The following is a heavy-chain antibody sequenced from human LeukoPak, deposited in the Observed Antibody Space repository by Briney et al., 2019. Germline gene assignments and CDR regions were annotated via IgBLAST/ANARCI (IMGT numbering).Heavy chain of an antibody. V-gene: IGHV3-23*01. CDR2: FSGSGGST. D-gene: IGHD2-15*01. CDR3: ARDRGAYCSGGSCYSRNWFDP. J-gene: IGHJ5*02. CDR1: GFTFSSYA. Sequence: PGGSLRLSCAVSGFTFSSYAMSWVRQAPGKGLEWVSTFSGSGGSTYYADPVKGRFTISRDNAKNTLYLQMNSLRAEDTAVYYCARDRGAYCSGGSCYSRNWFDPWGQGTLVAVSS.